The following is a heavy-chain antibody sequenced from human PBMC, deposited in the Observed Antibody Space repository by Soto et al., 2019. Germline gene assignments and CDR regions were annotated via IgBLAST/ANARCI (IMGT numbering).Heavy chain of an antibody. Sequence: QVQLLQWGTGALKPSETLSLTCTVHGGSLGGYYWNWIRQSPGKALEWIGEVSHVDSTNYNPSLKGRATISINTPKHPFSLKLTSLTAADTAVYYCARADFTGTTPPYNWFDRWGQGTLVTVSS. CDR2: VSHVDST. V-gene: IGHV4-34*01. J-gene: IGHJ5*02. D-gene: IGHD1-7*01. CDR3: ARADFTGTTPPYNWFDR. CDR1: GGSLGGYY.